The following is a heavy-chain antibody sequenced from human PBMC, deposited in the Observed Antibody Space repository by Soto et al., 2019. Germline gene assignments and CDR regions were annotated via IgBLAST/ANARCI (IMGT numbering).Heavy chain of an antibody. D-gene: IGHD5-18*01. V-gene: IGHV1-3*01. CDR2: INDGNGNT. J-gene: IGHJ4*02. Sequence: GASVKVSCKASGYTFTSYSMHWVRQAPGQRLEWMGWINDGNGNTKYSQKFQGRVTITRDTSASTAYMELSSLRSEDTAVYYCARGLNGYLHYFDYWGQGTPVTVSS. CDR3: ARGLNGYLHYFDY. CDR1: GYTFTSYS.